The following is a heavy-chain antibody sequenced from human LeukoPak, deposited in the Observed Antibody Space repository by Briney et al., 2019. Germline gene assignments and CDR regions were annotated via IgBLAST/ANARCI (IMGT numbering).Heavy chain of an antibody. D-gene: IGHD5-24*01. CDR2: IFGGGSR. CDR3: VRGDDYSTYFDY. CDR1: GFTVSSNS. J-gene: IGHJ4*02. V-gene: IGHV3-66*01. Sequence: PGGSLRLSCAASGFTVSSNSMTWVRQAPGKGLEWVALIFGGGSRYYADSVKGRFTISRDTSKNKLFIQMNSLRAEDAAVYFCVRGDDYSTYFDYWGQGTLVTVSS.